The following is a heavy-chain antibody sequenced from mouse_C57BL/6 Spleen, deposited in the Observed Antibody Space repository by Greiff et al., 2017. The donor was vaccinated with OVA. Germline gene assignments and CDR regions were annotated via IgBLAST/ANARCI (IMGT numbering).Heavy chain of an antibody. CDR2: IDPSDSYT. CDR3: VSNCEGEKNDLDY. D-gene: IGHD2-5*01. Sequence: QVQLQQPGAELVKPGASVKLSCKASGYTFTSYWMQWVKQRPGQGLEWIGEIDPSDSYTNYNQKFKGKATLTVDTSSSTAYMQLSSLTSEDSAVYYCVSNCEGEKNDLDYWGQGTTLTVSS. J-gene: IGHJ2*01. CDR1: GYTFTSYW. V-gene: IGHV1-50*01.